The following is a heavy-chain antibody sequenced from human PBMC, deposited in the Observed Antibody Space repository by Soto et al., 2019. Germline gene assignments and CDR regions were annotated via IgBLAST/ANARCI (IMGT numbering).Heavy chain of an antibody. V-gene: IGHV4-31*03. CDR2: ISYRGNT. CDR3: ARMSATGTRWFDP. Sequence: TLSLTCTVSGGSFSSGAYHWSWIRQYPGKGLEWIGSISYRGNTYYNPSLKSRLSMSVDTSKNQFSLNLTSVTAAETAVYFCARMSATGTRWFDPWGQGSQVTVSS. D-gene: IGHD6-13*01. CDR1: GGSFSSGAYH. J-gene: IGHJ5*02.